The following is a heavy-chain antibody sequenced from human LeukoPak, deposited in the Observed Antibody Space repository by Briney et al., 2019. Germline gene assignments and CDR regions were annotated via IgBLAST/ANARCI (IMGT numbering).Heavy chain of an antibody. Sequence: GGSLRLSCAASGFTVSSNYMSWVRQAPGKGLEWVSVIYSGGSTYYADSVKGRFTISRDNSKNTLYLQMNSLRAEDTAVYYPLVVDFDIWGQGTMVTVSS. CDR1: GFTVSSNY. CDR2: IYSGGST. V-gene: IGHV3-66*01. CDR3: LVVDFDI. J-gene: IGHJ3*02. D-gene: IGHD2-2*01.